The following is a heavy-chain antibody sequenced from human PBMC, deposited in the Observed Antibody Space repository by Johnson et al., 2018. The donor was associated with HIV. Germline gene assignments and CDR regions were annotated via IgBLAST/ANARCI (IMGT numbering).Heavy chain of an antibody. CDR2: IKEDGSKK. Sequence: VQLVESGGGLVQPGGSLRLSCAASGFTVSTYWMSWVRQAPGKGLEWVANIKEDGSKKYYAGSVKGRFTISRDNSKTTLYLQMNSLRAEDTAVYYCAKAPYGSGIRPGAFDIWGQGTMVTVSS. V-gene: IGHV3-7*01. J-gene: IGHJ3*02. CDR1: GFTVSTYW. D-gene: IGHD3-10*01. CDR3: AKAPYGSGIRPGAFDI.